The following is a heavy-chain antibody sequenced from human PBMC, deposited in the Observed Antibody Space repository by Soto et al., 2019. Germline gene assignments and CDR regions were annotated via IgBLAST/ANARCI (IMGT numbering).Heavy chain of an antibody. Sequence: QAQLVQSGTEVKKPGASVKVSCKTSGYTFTNHGINWVRQAPGQGLEWMGWINPYNANTNYAQKLQGRVTMTTDTSTTTAYMGLRSLTSDDTAFYYCARDRVAGIWGDAFDNWGQGTVVTVSS. CDR1: GYTFTNHG. D-gene: IGHD3-16*01. CDR2: INPYNANT. J-gene: IGHJ3*02. CDR3: ARDRVAGIWGDAFDN. V-gene: IGHV1-18*04.